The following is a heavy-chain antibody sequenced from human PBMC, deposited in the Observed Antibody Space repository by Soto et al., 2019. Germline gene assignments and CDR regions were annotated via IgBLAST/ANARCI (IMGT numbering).Heavy chain of an antibody. Sequence: EVQLLESGGGLVQPGGSLRLSRAASGFTFSSYAMSWVRQAPGKGLEWVSAISGSGGSTYYADSVKGRFTISRDNSKNTLYLQMNSLRAEDTAVYYCAKDRDTAMVTLDAFDIWGQGTMVTVSS. CDR2: ISGSGGST. CDR3: AKDRDTAMVTLDAFDI. V-gene: IGHV3-23*01. J-gene: IGHJ3*02. CDR1: GFTFSSYA. D-gene: IGHD5-18*01.